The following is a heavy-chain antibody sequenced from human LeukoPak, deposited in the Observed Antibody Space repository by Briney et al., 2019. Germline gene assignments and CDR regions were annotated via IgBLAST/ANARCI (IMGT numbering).Heavy chain of an antibody. V-gene: IGHV3-7*01. J-gene: IGHJ4*02. D-gene: IGHD3-10*01. CDR3: ARDMGFRELVFDY. CDR1: GFTFSSYW. CDR2: IKQDGSEK. Sequence: PGGSLRLSCAASGFTFSSYWMSWVRQAPGKGLEWVANIKQDGSEKYYVDSVKGRFTISRDNAKNSLYLQMNSLRAEDTAVYYCARDMGFRELVFDYWGQGTLVTVSS.